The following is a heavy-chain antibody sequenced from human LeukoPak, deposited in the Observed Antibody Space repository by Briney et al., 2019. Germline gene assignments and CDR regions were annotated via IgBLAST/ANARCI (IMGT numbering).Heavy chain of an antibody. CDR3: ARGLGYSSRWFDP. J-gene: IGHJ5*02. V-gene: IGHV1-46*01. D-gene: IGHD6-13*01. Sequence: ASVKVSCKPSGYTFISYGINWVRQAPGQGLEWMGIINPNGGSTSYPQKFQGRVTMTRDTSTSTVYMDLSSLRSEDTAVYYCARGLGYSSRWFDPWGQGTLVTVSS. CDR2: INPNGGST. CDR1: GYTFISYG.